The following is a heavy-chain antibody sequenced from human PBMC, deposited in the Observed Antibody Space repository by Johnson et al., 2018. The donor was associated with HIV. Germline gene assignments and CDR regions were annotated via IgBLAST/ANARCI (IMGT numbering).Heavy chain of an antibody. CDR2: IHWTGGST. J-gene: IGHJ3*02. CDR3: ARDTYSSDACDI. CDR1: AFTFSSYW. V-gene: IGHV3-20*04. Sequence: LPLVESGGGLVQPAGSLRLSCAASAFTFSSYWMNWVRQAPGKGLEWVSGIHWTGGSTGYAESVKGRFTISRDNAKNSLYLQMNSLRAEDTALYYCARDTYSSDACDIWGQGTMVTVSS. D-gene: IGHD4-11*01.